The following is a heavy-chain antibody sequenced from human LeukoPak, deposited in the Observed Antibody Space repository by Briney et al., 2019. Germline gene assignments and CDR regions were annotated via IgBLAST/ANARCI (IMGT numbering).Heavy chain of an antibody. CDR3: ARTIAAARKFDP. J-gene: IGHJ5*02. Sequence: SETLSLTCTVSGGSISGSYWSWIRQPPGKALEWIGYIYSSGITNYNPSLKSRVTMSVDTSKNQFSLNLDSVTAADTAVYYCARTIAAARKFDPWGQGTLVTVSS. CDR1: GGSISGSY. CDR2: IYSSGIT. D-gene: IGHD6-13*01. V-gene: IGHV4-4*09.